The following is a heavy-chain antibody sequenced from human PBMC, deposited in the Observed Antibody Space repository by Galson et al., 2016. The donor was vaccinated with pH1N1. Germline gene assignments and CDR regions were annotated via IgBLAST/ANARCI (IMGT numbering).Heavy chain of an antibody. J-gene: IGHJ4*02. V-gene: IGHV4-34*01. Sequence: SETLSLTCAVNGGPFGAFFWTWIRQPPGKGLEWIGETNHGGTSNYNPSLKSRVTISVDMSKHQFSLKLRSVTAADTAVYYCATRGYDNTGSTGDHWGQGILVAVSS. D-gene: IGHD3-22*01. CDR1: GGPFGAFF. CDR3: ATRGYDNTGSTGDH. CDR2: TNHGGTS.